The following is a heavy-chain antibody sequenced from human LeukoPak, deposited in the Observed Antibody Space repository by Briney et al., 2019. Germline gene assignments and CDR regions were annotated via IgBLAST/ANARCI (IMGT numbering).Heavy chain of an antibody. Sequence: PSETLSLTCTVSGGSVSSYFCSWIRQPPGKGLEWIGYVYYSGSTNYNPSLKSRATISVDTSKNQFSLKLSSVTAADTAMYYCARDYDFWSGSSNWGQGTLVTVSS. CDR3: ARDYDFWSGSSN. J-gene: IGHJ4*02. D-gene: IGHD3-3*01. CDR2: VYYSGST. CDR1: GGSVSSYF. V-gene: IGHV4-59*02.